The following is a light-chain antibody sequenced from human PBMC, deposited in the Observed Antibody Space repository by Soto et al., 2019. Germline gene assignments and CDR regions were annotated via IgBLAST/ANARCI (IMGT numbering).Light chain of an antibody. CDR1: SSNIGSGS. CDR2: NDN. V-gene: IGLV1-44*01. CDR3: AAWDVSLNGHYA. J-gene: IGLJ1*01. Sequence: QSVLTQPPSASGSPGQRVTISCSGSSSNIGSGSVNWYQQFPGTAPKLLIYNDNQWPSGVPDRFSGSRSGTSASLAISGLQSEDEADYYCAAWDVSLNGHYAFGTGTKLTVL.